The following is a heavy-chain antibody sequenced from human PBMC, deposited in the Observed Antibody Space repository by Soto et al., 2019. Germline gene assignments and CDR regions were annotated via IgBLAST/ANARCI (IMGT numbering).Heavy chain of an antibody. CDR2: IYYSGST. CDR3: ATIPATTILTDY. CDR1: GGSISSSSYY. D-gene: IGHD2-2*02. V-gene: IGHV4-39*01. Sequence: QLQLQESGPGLVKPSETLSLTCTVSGGSISSSSYYWGWIRQPPGKGLEWIGSIYYSGSTYYNPYLKSRVTISVDTSKNQFSLKLSSVTAADTAVFYCATIPATTILTDYWGQGTLVTVSS. J-gene: IGHJ4*02.